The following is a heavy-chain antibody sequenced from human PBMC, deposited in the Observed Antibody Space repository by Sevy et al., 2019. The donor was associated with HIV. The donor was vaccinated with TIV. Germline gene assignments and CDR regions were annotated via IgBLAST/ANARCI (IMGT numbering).Heavy chain of an antibody. Sequence: SETLSLTCAVYGGSFSGYYWSWIRRPPGKGLEWIGVSNHSGSTNHNPSLKSRVTISVDTSKNQFSLKLSSVTAADTAVYYCARGLPYYDFSSGPHYYYYYGMDVWGQGTTVTVSS. J-gene: IGHJ6*02. D-gene: IGHD3-3*01. V-gene: IGHV4-34*01. CDR1: GGSFSGYY. CDR3: ARGLPYYDFSSGPHYYYYYGMDV. CDR2: SNHSGST.